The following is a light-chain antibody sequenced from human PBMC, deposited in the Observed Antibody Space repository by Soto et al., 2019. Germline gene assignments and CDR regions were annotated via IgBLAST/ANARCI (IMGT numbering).Light chain of an antibody. CDR1: QSSASY. V-gene: IGKV1-39*01. Sequence: IRMTQSPSSLSASVGDRVTLTCRASQSSASYLNWYQQKPGKAPKLLIYSASILQSGVPSRFSGSGSGTDFTLTISSLQPEDFATYYCEQSHSPPWTFGQGTKAEIK. J-gene: IGKJ1*01. CDR2: SAS. CDR3: EQSHSPPWT.